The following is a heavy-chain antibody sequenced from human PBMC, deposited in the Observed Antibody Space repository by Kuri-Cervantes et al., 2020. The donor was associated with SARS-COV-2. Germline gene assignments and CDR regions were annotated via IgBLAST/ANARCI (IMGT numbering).Heavy chain of an antibody. CDR2: TTDDGTNK. J-gene: IGHJ2*01. D-gene: IGHD1-7*01. CDR1: GFTFSTYT. Sequence: GESLKTPCAASGFTFSTYTMHWVRQAPGKGLEWVAATTDDGTNKYYADSVKGRFTISRDNSKNTLYLQMNSLRTEDTAVYYCARGFELLRDFDLWGRGTLVTVSS. CDR3: ARGFELLRDFDL. V-gene: IGHV3-30-3*01.